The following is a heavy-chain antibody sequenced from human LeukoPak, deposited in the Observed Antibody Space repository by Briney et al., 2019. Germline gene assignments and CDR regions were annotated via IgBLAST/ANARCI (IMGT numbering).Heavy chain of an antibody. J-gene: IGHJ4*02. CDR3: AKGTYSGYLRGKFDY. V-gene: IGHV3-23*01. CDR2: ISGSGGST. D-gene: IGHD5-12*01. Sequence: GGSLRLSCAASGFTFSSYAMSWVRQAPGKGLEWVSAISGSGGSTYYAGSVKGRFTISRDKSKKTLYLQINSLRAEDTAVYFCAKGTYSGYLRGKFDYWGQGNLVTVSS. CDR1: GFTFSSYA.